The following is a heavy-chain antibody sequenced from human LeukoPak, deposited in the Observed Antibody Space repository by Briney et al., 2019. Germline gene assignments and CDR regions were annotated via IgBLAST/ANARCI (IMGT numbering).Heavy chain of an antibody. D-gene: IGHD5-18*01. CDR3: ARHVPRATAPEIDY. V-gene: IGHV4-39*01. J-gene: IGHJ4*02. Sequence: PSETLSLTCTVSGDSISSATYYYWGWLRQPPGKGLEWVGSIYNSGSTYYNPSLKSRLTISVDTSQNQFSLKLTSVTAADTAVYYCARHVPRATAPEIDYWGQGALVTVSS. CDR2: IYNSGST. CDR1: GDSISSATYYY.